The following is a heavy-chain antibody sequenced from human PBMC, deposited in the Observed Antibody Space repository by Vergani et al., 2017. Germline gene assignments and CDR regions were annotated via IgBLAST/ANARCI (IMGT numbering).Heavy chain of an antibody. CDR3: AKMGSVVVTEVAYYFDY. J-gene: IGHJ4*02. V-gene: IGHV3-30*02. D-gene: IGHD2-21*02. CDR2: IRYDGGKT. Sequence: QVQLVESGGGVVQPGGSLRLACAASGFSFRSNGMHWVRQAPGKGLEWVAFIRYDGGKTYYVDSVKGRFTISRDNSKNTVFLQMNRLRAEDTVVYYCAKMGSVVVTEVAYYFDYWGQGTLVTVSS. CDR1: GFSFRSNG.